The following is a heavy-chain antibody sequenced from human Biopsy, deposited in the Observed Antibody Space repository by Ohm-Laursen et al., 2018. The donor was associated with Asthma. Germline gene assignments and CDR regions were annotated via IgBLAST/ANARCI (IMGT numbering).Heavy chain of an antibody. CDR1: GFTFSSYS. J-gene: IGHJ6*02. CDR2: ISSSSSTI. V-gene: IGHV3-48*01. CDR3: ASDANIYYDSSGYYYNYYYGMDV. D-gene: IGHD3-22*01. Sequence: SLRLSCAASGFTFSSYSMNWVRQAPGKGLEWVSYISSSSSTIYYAGSVKGRFTISRDNAKNSLYLQMNSLRAEDTAVYYCASDANIYYDSSGYYYNYYYGMDVWGQGTTVTVSS.